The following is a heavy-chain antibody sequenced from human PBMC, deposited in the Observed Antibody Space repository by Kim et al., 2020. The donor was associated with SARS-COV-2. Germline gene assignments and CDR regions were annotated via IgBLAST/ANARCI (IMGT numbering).Heavy chain of an antibody. V-gene: IGHV3-7*01. D-gene: IGHD3-16*01. CDR2: EK. Sequence: EKNSVDPVKGRFTISRDNASNSLYLQKNSLQAEDTAVYYCFPGGLYQRDYWGQGTLVTVSS. CDR3: FPGGLYQRDY. J-gene: IGHJ4*02.